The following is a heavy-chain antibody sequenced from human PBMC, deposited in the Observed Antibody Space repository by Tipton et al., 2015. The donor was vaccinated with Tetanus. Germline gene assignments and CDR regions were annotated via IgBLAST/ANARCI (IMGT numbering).Heavy chain of an antibody. CDR2: MWYNGGHV. V-gene: IGHV3-33*01. Sequence: SLRLSCAASGFSQRTFGMHWVRQAPGKGLEWVAAMWYNGGHVYYADSVKGRFTISSDNPQNTVYLQMNSLGVEDTAVYYCARGDCRNRRCFYYHYGVDVWGQGTTVTVSS. J-gene: IGHJ6*02. CDR1: GFSQRTFG. CDR3: ARGDCRNRRCFYYHYGVDV. D-gene: IGHD2-15*01.